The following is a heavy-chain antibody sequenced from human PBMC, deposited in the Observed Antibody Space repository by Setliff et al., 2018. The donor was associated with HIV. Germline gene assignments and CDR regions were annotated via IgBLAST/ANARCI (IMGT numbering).Heavy chain of an antibody. CDR3: ARHGVGYCSSTSCYGVPYYYMDV. Sequence: PSETLSLTCAVSGYSISSGYYWGWIRQPPGKGLEWIGSIYHSGSTYYNPSLKSRVTISVDTSKNQFSLKLSSVTAADTAVYYCARHGVGYCSSTSCYGVPYYYMDVWGKGTTVTVSS. D-gene: IGHD2-2*01. V-gene: IGHV4-38-2*01. CDR1: GYSISSGYY. CDR2: IYHSGST. J-gene: IGHJ6*03.